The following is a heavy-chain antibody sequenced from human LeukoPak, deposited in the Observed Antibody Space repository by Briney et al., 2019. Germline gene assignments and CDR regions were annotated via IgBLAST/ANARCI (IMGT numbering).Heavy chain of an antibody. CDR2: IYTSGST. D-gene: IGHD1-26*01. V-gene: IGHV4-61*02. CDR1: GGSISSGNYY. CDR3: ARDNFSGSYHFDY. Sequence: SETLSLTCTVSGGSISSGNYYWSWIRQPAGKGLEWVGRIYTSGSTNYNPSLKSRVTISVDTSKSQFSLKLSSVIAADTAVYYCARDNFSGSYHFDYWGQGTLVTVSS. J-gene: IGHJ4*02.